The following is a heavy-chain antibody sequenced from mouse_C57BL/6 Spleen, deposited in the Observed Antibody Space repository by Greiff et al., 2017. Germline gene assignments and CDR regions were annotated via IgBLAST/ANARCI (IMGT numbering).Heavy chain of an antibody. CDR2: IDPNSGGT. V-gene: IGHV1-72*01. CDR3: ARSTYDYGIGYAMGY. CDR1: GYTFTSYW. J-gene: IGHJ4*01. Sequence: QVQLKQPGAELVKPGASVKLSCKASGYTFTSYWMHWVKQRPGRGLEWIGRIDPNSGGTKYNEKFKSKATLTVDKPSSTAYMQLSSLTSEDSAVYYCARSTYDYGIGYAMGYWGQGTSVTVSS. D-gene: IGHD2-4*01.